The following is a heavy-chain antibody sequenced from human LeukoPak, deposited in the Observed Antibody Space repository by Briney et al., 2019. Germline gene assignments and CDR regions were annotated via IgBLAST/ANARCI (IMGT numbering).Heavy chain of an antibody. CDR1: GFAFSSYW. D-gene: IGHD6-19*01. Sequence: GGSLRLSCEASGFAFSSYWASWVRQAPGKGLEWVSSISSSSSYIYYADSVKGRFTISRDNAKNSLYLQMNSLRAEDTAVYYCARDFVAVANDAFDIWGQGTMVTVSS. V-gene: IGHV3-21*01. J-gene: IGHJ3*02. CDR3: ARDFVAVANDAFDI. CDR2: ISSSSSYI.